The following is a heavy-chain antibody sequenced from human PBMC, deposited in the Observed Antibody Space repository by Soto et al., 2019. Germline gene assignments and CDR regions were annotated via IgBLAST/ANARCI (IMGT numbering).Heavy chain of an antibody. J-gene: IGHJ6*03. Sequence: QVQLVESGGGLVKPGGSLRLSCAASGFTFSDYYMSWIRQAPGKGLEWVSYISRSGSTIYYADSVKGRFTISRDNAKNSLYLQMNSLRAEDTAVYYCARDLTTVTTLAVVNYYYYMDVWGKGTTVTVSS. V-gene: IGHV3-11*01. CDR1: GFTFSDYY. CDR3: ARDLTTVTTLAVVNYYYYMDV. D-gene: IGHD4-17*01. CDR2: ISRSGSTI.